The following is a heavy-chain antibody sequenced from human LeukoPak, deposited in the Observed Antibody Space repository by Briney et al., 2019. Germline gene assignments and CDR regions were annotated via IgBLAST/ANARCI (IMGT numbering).Heavy chain of an antibody. J-gene: IGHJ5*02. CDR1: GFTFSSYA. CDR3: ARDSGRGRYYDILWNWFDP. CDR2: ISYDGSNK. D-gene: IGHD3-9*01. V-gene: IGHV3-30*15. Sequence: PGGSLRLSCAASGFTFSSYAMHWVRQAPGKGLEWVAVISYDGSNKYYADSVKGRFTISRDNSKNTLYLQMSSLRAEDTAVYYCARDSGRGRYYDILWNWFDPWGQGTLVTVSS.